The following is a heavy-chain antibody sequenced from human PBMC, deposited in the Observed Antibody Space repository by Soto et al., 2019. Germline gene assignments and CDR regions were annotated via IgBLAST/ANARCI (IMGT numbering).Heavy chain of an antibody. Sequence: SVKVSCKASGGTFSSYAISWVRQAPGQGLEWMGGIILIFGTANYAQKFQGRVTITADESTSTAYMELSSLRSEDTAVYYCARLRYCSSTSCYREGFDPWGQGTLVTVSS. CDR3: ARLRYCSSTSCYREGFDP. D-gene: IGHD2-2*02. V-gene: IGHV1-69*13. J-gene: IGHJ5*02. CDR2: IILIFGTA. CDR1: GGTFSSYA.